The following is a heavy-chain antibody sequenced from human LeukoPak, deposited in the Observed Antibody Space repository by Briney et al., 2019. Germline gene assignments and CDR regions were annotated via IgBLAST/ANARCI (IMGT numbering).Heavy chain of an antibody. Sequence: GGSLRLSCIASGFNFDGYTMNWVRQAPGKGLEWVSVIYSGGDTYSADSVKGRFTTSRDNSKNTVYLQMNSLRVEDTAVYYCARGRRDYGDYPYWGQGTLVTVSS. CDR2: IYSGGDT. V-gene: IGHV3-53*01. D-gene: IGHD4-17*01. CDR1: GFNFDGYT. J-gene: IGHJ4*02. CDR3: ARGRRDYGDYPY.